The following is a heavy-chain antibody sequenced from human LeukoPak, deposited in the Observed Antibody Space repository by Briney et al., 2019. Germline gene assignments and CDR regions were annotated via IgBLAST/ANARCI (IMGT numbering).Heavy chain of an antibody. D-gene: IGHD6-13*01. CDR2: IKQDASEK. CDR3: ARDSAGNDY. J-gene: IGHJ4*02. Sequence: GGSLRLSCAASGVTFSTYWMSWVRQAPGKGLEWVANIKQDASEKYYIDSVKGRFTISRDNAKNSLYLQMNSLRAEDTAMYYCARDSAGNDYWGQGTLVTVSS. CDR1: GVTFSTYW. V-gene: IGHV3-7*01.